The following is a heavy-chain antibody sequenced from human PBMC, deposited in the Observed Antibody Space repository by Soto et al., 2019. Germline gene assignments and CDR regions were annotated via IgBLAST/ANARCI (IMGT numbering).Heavy chain of an antibody. Sequence: SAKVTWKAPGVSFSSSTIQWVRQDRGQRLEWIGWIVVGSGKTNYAQKFQERVTITRNLLTSTAYMELSSLRSEDTAVYYCAALYYFDSSGYSDWGQGTLVTVSS. CDR3: AALYYFDSSGYSD. CDR2: IVVGSGKT. CDR1: GVSFSSST. D-gene: IGHD3-22*01. J-gene: IGHJ4*02. V-gene: IGHV1-58*02.